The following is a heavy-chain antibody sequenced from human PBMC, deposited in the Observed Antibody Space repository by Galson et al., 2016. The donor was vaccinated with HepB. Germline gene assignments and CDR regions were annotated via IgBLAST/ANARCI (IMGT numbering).Heavy chain of an antibody. V-gene: IGHV3-74*03. J-gene: IGHJ4*02. D-gene: IGHD6-13*01. CDR1: GFMFSGFW. CDR2: VSQDGVTT. CDR3: ATSSSWGPLAY. Sequence: SLRLSCAVSGFMFSGFWIHWVRQVPGKAPVWVSRVSQDGVTTAYSDAVKGRFIISRDDAKQKVYLQMNSLRAEDTSMYYCATSSSWGPLAYWGQGTLVTVSS.